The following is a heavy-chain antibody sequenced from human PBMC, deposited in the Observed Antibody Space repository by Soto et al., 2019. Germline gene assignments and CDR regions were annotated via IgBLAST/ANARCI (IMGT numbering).Heavy chain of an antibody. J-gene: IGHJ5*02. CDR2: IYASGST. D-gene: IGHD6-19*01. Sequence: SETLSLTCNVSDDSLSTYYWSWIRQPAGKGLEWIGRIYASGSTNYNPSLKGRVSMSVDTSKKQFSLRMISVTAADTAMYYCARYAIPRGGWLRPWGQGVLVTVYS. CDR1: DDSLSTYY. V-gene: IGHV4-4*07. CDR3: ARYAIPRGGWLRP.